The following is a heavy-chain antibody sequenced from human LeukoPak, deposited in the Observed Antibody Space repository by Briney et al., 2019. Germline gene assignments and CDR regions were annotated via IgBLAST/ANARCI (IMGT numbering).Heavy chain of an antibody. CDR2: IIPIFGTA. D-gene: IGHD6-19*01. CDR1: GGTFSSYA. CDR3: ARDGISSAWYLDY. Sequence: ASVQVSYKASGGTFSSYAISWVRQAPGQGLEWMGGIIPIFGTANYAQKFQGRVTITTDESTSTAYMELSSLRSEDTAVYYCARDGISSAWYLDYWGQGTLVTVSS. J-gene: IGHJ4*02. V-gene: IGHV1-69*05.